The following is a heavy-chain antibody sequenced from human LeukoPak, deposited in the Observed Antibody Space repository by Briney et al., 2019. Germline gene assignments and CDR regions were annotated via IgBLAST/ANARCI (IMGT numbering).Heavy chain of an antibody. J-gene: IGHJ6*03. V-gene: IGHV1-2*02. CDR1: GYTFTGYY. CDR2: INPNSGGT. D-gene: IGHD6-6*01. CDR3: ARDRRSIAARPGYYYYMDV. Sequence: ASVKVSCKASGYTFTGYYMHWVRQAPGQGLEWMGWINPNSGGTNYAQKFQGRVTMTRDTSISTAYMELSRLRSDDTAVYYCARDRRSIAARPGYYYYMDVWGKGTTVTVSS.